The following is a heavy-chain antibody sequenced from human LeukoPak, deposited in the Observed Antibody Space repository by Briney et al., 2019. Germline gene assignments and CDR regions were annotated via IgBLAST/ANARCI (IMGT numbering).Heavy chain of an antibody. CDR1: GFTFSDYC. V-gene: IGHV3-11*01. CDR3: ARGYYYGSGENWFDP. CDR2: ISSSGSTI. Sequence: GGSLRLSCAASGFTFSDYCMSWIRQAPGKGLEWVSYISSSGSTIYYADSVKGRFTISRDNAKNSLYLQMNSLRAEDTAVYYCARGYYYGSGENWFDPWGQGTLVTVSS. D-gene: IGHD3-10*01. J-gene: IGHJ5*02.